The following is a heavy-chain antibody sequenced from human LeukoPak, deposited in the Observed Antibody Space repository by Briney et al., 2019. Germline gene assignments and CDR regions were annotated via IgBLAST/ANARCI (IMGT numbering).Heavy chain of an antibody. J-gene: IGHJ4*02. Sequence: PSETLSLTCTVSGGSISSSSYYWGWIRQPPGKGLEWIGTIYYSGGTYYNPSLKRRVTISVDTSKNQFSLRVSSVTAADTAVYYCARPNQYNYGSGSYDYWGQGTLVTVSS. CDR3: ARPNQYNYGSGSYDY. V-gene: IGHV4-39*01. D-gene: IGHD3-10*01. CDR2: IYYSGGT. CDR1: GGSISSSSYY.